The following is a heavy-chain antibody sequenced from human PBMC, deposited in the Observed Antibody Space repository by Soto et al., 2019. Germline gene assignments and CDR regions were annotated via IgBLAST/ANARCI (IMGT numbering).Heavy chain of an antibody. CDR1: CGSISSSF. V-gene: IGHV4-59*01. Sequence: KTSETLSLTCSVSCGSISSSFWSWIRQPPGKELEWIGYISYSGSTTYNPSLKSRITLSVDTSKNQFSLRVASVTAADTAVYYCARGHRAMEYYYYYGMDVWGQGTTVTVSS. J-gene: IGHJ6*02. CDR2: ISYSGST. CDR3: ARGHRAMEYYYYYGMDV. D-gene: IGHD5-18*01.